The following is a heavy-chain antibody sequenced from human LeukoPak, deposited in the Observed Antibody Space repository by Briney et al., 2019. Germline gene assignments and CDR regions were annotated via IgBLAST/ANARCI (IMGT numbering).Heavy chain of an antibody. Sequence: SETLSLTCTVSGGSISSSSYYWGWVRQPPGKGLEWLGEIYHSGSTNYNPSLKSRVTISVDTSKNQFSLKLSSVTAADTAVYYCARGVDYDILTGYYPYAFDIWGQGTMVTVSS. CDR3: ARGVDYDILTGYYPYAFDI. CDR2: IYHSGST. D-gene: IGHD3-9*01. CDR1: GGSISSSSYY. V-gene: IGHV4-39*07. J-gene: IGHJ3*02.